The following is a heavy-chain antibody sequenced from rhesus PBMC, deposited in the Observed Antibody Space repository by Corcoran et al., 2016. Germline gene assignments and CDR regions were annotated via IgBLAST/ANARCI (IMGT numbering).Heavy chain of an antibody. D-gene: IGHD3-9*01. V-gene: IGHV4-173*01. J-gene: IGHJ6*01. Sequence: QLQLQESGPGLVKPSETLSLTCAVSGGSISSNYWSWIRQPPGKGLAWIGHISGSCGSTCYNPSLKSRVAISTDTSKNQFSLKRSSVTAADTAVYYCARDITRMITVTGYGLDSWGQGVVVTVSS. CDR1: GGSISSNY. CDR3: ARDITRMITVTGYGLDS. CDR2: ISGSCGST.